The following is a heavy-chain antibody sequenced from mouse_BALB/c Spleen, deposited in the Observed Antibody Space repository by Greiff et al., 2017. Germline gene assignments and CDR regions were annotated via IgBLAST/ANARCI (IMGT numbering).Heavy chain of an antibody. Sequence: DVKLQESGAELVKPGASVKLSCTASGFNIKDTYMHWVKQRPEQGLEWIGRIDPANGNTKYDPKFQGKATITADTSSNTAYLQLSSLTSEDTAVYYCARSQVDYDDAMDYWGQGTSVTVSS. CDR3: ARSQVDYDDAMDY. CDR1: GFNIKDTY. V-gene: IGHV14-3*02. J-gene: IGHJ4*01. CDR2: IDPANGNT. D-gene: IGHD2-4*01.